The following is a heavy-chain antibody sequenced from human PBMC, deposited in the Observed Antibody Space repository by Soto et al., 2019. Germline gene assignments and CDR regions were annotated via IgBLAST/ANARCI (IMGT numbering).Heavy chain of an antibody. V-gene: IGHV4-30-4*01. CDR2: IYYSGST. J-gene: IGHJ4*02. Sequence: SETLSLTCTVSGGSISSGDYYWRWIRQPPGKGLEWIGYIYYSGSTYYNPSLKSRVTISVDTSKNQFSLKLSSVTAADTAVYYCARSTIVRGVPAADFDYWGQGTLVTVSP. D-gene: IGHD3-10*01. CDR3: ARSTIVRGVPAADFDY. CDR1: GGSISSGDYY.